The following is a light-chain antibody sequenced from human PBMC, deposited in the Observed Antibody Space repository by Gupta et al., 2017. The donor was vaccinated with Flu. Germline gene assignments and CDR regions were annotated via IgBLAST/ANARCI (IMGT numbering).Light chain of an antibody. J-gene: IGKJ5*01. Sequence: LTQSPGTLSLSPGERASLSCRASHSVSTYLAWYQQKPGQAPRLLIFDASTRATGIPDRFTGSGSGTDFTLTISRLEPEDFAEYYCQQYGSSLSITFGQGTRLEMK. CDR2: DAS. CDR3: QQYGSSLSIT. V-gene: IGKV3-20*01. CDR1: HSVSTY.